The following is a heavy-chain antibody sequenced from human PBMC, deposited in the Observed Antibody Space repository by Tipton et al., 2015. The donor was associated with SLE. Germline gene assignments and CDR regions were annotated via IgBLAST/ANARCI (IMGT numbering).Heavy chain of an antibody. Sequence: LSCTVSGGSISSYYWSWIRQPPGKGLEWIGYIYYSGSTNYNPSLKRRVTISVDTSKNQFSLKLSSVTAADTAVYYCARRMIAFGGVTPPYAFDIWGQGTMVTVSS. CDR2: IYYSGST. V-gene: IGHV4-59*08. CDR1: GGSISSYY. D-gene: IGHD3-16*01. CDR3: ARRMIAFGGVTPPYAFDI. J-gene: IGHJ3*02.